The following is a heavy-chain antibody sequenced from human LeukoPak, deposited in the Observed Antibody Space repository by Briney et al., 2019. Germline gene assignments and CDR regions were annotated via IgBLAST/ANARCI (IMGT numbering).Heavy chain of an antibody. Sequence: GGSLRLSCAASGFTVSSSYMSWCRQAPGHGLEWVSVIYSGRDTHYAGSVKGRFTISRDNSVNTLYLQMNSLRTEDTAVYYCARAFVTAAGFFDTWGQGTLVTVSS. V-gene: IGHV3-66*02. CDR2: IYSGRDT. J-gene: IGHJ4*02. CDR1: GFTVSSSY. D-gene: IGHD6-13*01. CDR3: ARAFVTAAGFFDT.